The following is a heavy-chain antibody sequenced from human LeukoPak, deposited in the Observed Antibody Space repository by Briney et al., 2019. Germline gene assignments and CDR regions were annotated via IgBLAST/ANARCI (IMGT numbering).Heavy chain of an antibody. CDR1: GYTFTTYN. CDR2: ISGYNGNT. Sequence: APVKVSCKASGYTFTTYNINWVRQAPGQGLEWMGWISGYNGNTNYAQKLQGRVTMTTDTSTSTAYMELRSLKSDDTAVYYCASLKNYYDSSGYLVTDAFDIWGQGTMVTVSS. CDR3: ASLKNYYDSSGYLVTDAFDI. J-gene: IGHJ3*02. D-gene: IGHD3-22*01. V-gene: IGHV1-18*01.